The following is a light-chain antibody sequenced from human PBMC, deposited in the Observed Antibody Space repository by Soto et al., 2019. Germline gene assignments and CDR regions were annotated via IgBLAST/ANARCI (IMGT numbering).Light chain of an antibody. Sequence: QSVLTQPPSASGTPGQRVTISCSGSSSNIGSNYVYWYQQLPGTAPKLLIYRNNQRPSGVPDRFSGSKSGTSASLAISGLRSEDEAVYYCAAWDDSLSGGVFGGGTKVTVL. V-gene: IGLV1-47*01. J-gene: IGLJ2*01. CDR2: RNN. CDR1: SSNIGSNY. CDR3: AAWDDSLSGGV.